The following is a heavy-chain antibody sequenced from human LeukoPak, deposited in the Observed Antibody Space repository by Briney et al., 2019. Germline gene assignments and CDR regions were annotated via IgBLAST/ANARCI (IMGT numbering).Heavy chain of an antibody. V-gene: IGHV1-46*01. CDR2: INPSGGST. J-gene: IGHJ3*02. D-gene: IGHD3-10*01. CDR1: GYTFTSYD. Sequence: ASVKVSCKASGYTFTSYDINWVRQATGQGLEWMGIINPSGGSTSYAQKFQGRVTMTRDTSTSTVYMELSSLRSEDTAVYYCAVPRGFSAFDIWGQGTMVTVSS. CDR3: AVPRGFSAFDI.